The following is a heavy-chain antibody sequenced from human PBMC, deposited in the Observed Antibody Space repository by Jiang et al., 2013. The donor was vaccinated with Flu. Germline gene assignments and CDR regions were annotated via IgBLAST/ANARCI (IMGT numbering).Heavy chain of an antibody. J-gene: IGHJ6*02. CDR3: ARSYSSSWSPQVIMDV. Sequence: TQTLTLTCTFSGFSLSTSGMCVSWIRQPPGKALEWLALIDWDDDKYYSTSLKTRLTISKDTSKNQVVLTMTNMDPVDTATYYCARSYSSSWSPQVIMDVWGQGTTVTVSS. V-gene: IGHV2-70*01. D-gene: IGHD6-13*01. CDR1: GFSLSTSGMC. CDR2: IDWDDDK.